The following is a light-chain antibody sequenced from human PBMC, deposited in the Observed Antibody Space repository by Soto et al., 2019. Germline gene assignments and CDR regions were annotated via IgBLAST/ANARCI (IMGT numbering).Light chain of an antibody. CDR3: CSYAGSSTLV. J-gene: IGLJ3*02. V-gene: IGLV2-23*01. CDR2: EGN. CDR1: SSDVGSYNL. Sequence: QSVLTQPPSASGSPGQSVTTSCTGTSSDVGSYNLVSWFQQHPGKAPKLMIYEGNKRPSGVSNRFSGSKSGNTASLTISGLQAEDEADYYCCSYAGSSTLVFGGGTKVTVL.